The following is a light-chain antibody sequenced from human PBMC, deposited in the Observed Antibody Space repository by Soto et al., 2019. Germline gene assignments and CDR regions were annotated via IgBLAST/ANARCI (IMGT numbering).Light chain of an antibody. CDR3: CSYAGSYTYV. CDR1: SSDVGGYNY. V-gene: IGLV2-11*01. J-gene: IGLJ1*01. CDR2: DVS. Sequence: QSVLTHPRSVSGSPGQSVTISCTGTSSDVGGYNYVSWYQQHPGKAPKLMIYDVSKRPSGVPDRFSGSKSGNTAFLTISGLQAEDEADYYCCSYAGSYTYVFGTGTKVTVL.